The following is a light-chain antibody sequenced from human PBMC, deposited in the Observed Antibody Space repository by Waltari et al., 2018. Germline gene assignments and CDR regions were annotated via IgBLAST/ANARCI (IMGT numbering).Light chain of an antibody. Sequence: QSVLSQPPSASGTPGQRVTIPCAGRASNTGTNFLNWSQQVPGKAPKLLIYRSDLRPSGVPARFSASKSGTSASLAISGLQSEDEADYYCAAWDDSLNGHWVFGGGTKVTV. CDR1: ASNTGTNF. CDR2: RSD. V-gene: IGLV1-44*01. CDR3: AAWDDSLNGHWV. J-gene: IGLJ3*02.